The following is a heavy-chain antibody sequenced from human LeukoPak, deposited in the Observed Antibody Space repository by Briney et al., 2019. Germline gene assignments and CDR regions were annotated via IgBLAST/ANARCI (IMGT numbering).Heavy chain of an antibody. V-gene: IGHV1-69*13. CDR3: ARAMDTAMQYYYYMDV. CDR1: GGTFSSYA. D-gene: IGHD5-18*01. J-gene: IGHJ6*03. Sequence: ASVKVSCKASGGTFSSYAISWVRQAPGQGLEWMGGIIPIFGTASYAQKFQGRVTITADESTSTAYMELSSLRSEDTAVYYCARAMDTAMQYYYYMDVWGKGTTVTVSS. CDR2: IIPIFGTA.